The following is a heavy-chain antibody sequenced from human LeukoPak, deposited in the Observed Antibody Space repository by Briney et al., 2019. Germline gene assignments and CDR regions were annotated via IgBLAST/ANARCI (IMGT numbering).Heavy chain of an antibody. Sequence: GGSLRLSCAASGFTFDDYTMHWVRQAPGKGLEWVSLISWDGGSTYYADSVKGRFTISRDNSKNSLYLQMNSLRTEDTALYYCAKDRELWFGELYGMDVWGQGTTVTVSS. V-gene: IGHV3-43*01. D-gene: IGHD3-10*01. CDR3: AKDRELWFGELYGMDV. J-gene: IGHJ6*02. CDR1: GFTFDDYT. CDR2: ISWDGGST.